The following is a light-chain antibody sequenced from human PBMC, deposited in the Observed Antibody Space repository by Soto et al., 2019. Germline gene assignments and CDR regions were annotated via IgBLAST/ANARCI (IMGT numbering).Light chain of an antibody. CDR3: QQYGGSPRLR. J-gene: IGKJ4*02. CDR1: QTVSDNY. CDR2: GAS. Sequence: EIVLTQSPGALSLSPGERATLSCRASQTVSDNYLAWYQQKPGQAPRLLIYGASTRATGIPDRFSGSGSGTDFTLTISRLEPEDFAVYYCQQYGGSPRLRVGGGTEVEIK. V-gene: IGKV3-20*01.